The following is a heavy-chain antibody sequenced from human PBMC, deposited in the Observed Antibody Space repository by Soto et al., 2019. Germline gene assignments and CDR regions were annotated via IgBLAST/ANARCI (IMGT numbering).Heavy chain of an antibody. V-gene: IGHV4-34*01. CDR3: ARGGGIAVAGTLDY. CDR2: INHSGST. CDR1: GGSFSGYY. Sequence: QVQLQQWGAGLLKPSETLSLTCAVYGGSFSGYYWSWIRQPPGKGLEWIGEINHSGSTNYNPSLKSRVTISVDTSKNQFSLKLSSVTAADTDVYYCARGGGIAVAGTLDYWGQGTLVTVSS. D-gene: IGHD6-19*01. J-gene: IGHJ4*02.